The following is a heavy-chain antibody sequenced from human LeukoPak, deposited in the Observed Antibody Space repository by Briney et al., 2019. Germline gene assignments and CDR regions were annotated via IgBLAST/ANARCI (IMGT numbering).Heavy chain of an antibody. J-gene: IGHJ4*02. CDR1: GFTFSHYG. CDR2: ISTISSTK. Sequence: PGGSLRLSCAASGFTFSHYGMHWVRQAPGKGLEWVSYISTISSTKYYADSVKGRFTISRDNAKNSLYLQMNSLRDEDTAVYYCARGKIGYYYGDYDGYWGQGTLVTVSS. D-gene: IGHD4-17*01. V-gene: IGHV3-48*02. CDR3: ARGKIGYYYGDYDGY.